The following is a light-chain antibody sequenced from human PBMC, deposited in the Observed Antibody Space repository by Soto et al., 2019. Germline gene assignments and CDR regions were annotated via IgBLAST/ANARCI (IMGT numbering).Light chain of an antibody. Sequence: PGERATLSFRASQTVSSNHLAWYQQKRGQAPRRLIYGAASRAAAIPDRFRGSGSGTDFTLIISSLAPEDFAVYYWQQYGSSPYTFGPGTAVDI. CDR2: GAA. J-gene: IGKJ3*01. V-gene: IGKV3-20*01. CDR3: QQYGSSPYT. CDR1: QTVSSNH.